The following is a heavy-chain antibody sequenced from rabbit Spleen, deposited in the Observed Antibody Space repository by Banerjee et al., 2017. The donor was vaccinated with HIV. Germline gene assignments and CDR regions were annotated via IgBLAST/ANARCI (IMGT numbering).Heavy chain of an antibody. D-gene: IGHD8-1*01. V-gene: IGHV1S40*01. Sequence: QSLEESGGDLVKPGASLTLTCTASGFSFSVNYYMCWVRQAPGKGLEWIACIYGGSSDATYYASWAKVRFTISKTSSTTVTLQMTSLTAADTATYFCARDTGSSFSSYGMDLWGPGTLVTVS. CDR3: ARDTGSSFSSYGMDL. CDR1: GFSFSVNYY. CDR2: IYGGSSDAT. J-gene: IGHJ6*01.